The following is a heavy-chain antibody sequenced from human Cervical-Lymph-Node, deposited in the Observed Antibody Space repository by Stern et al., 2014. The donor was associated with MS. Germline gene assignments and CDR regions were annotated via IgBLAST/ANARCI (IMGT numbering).Heavy chain of an antibody. J-gene: IGHJ5*02. CDR2: IIPILGLA. CDR1: GGTFISSYA. Sequence: VQLVQSGAEVKKPGSSMNVSCKTSGGTFISSYAITWMRQAPGQGLEWMGRIIPILGLANYAQKFQGRVTITADTSTSTSYMELSSLRSEDTAVYYCARGVVSNRAAATLHNLFDPWGQGTLVNVSS. D-gene: IGHD2-15*01. CDR3: ARGVVSNRAAATLHNLFDP. V-gene: IGHV1-69*09.